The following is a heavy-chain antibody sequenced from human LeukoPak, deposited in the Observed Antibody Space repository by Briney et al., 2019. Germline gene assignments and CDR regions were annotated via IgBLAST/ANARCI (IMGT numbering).Heavy chain of an antibody. V-gene: IGHV4-34*01. Sequence: TETLSLTCAVYGGSFSGYYWSWIRQLPGKGLEWIGEINHSGSTNYNPSLKSRVTISVDTSKNQFSLKLSSVTAADTAVYYCARRTIGSGSYYRGGDFDYWGQGTLVTVSS. CDR3: ARRTIGSGSYYRGGDFDY. J-gene: IGHJ4*02. CDR2: INHSGST. CDR1: GGSFSGYY. D-gene: IGHD3-10*01.